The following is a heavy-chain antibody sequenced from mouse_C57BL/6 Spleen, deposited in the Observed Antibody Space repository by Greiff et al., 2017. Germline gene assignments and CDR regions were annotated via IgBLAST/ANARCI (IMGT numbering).Heavy chain of an antibody. CDR2: ISSGGSYT. CDR1: GFTFSSYG. V-gene: IGHV5-6*01. D-gene: IGHD1-1*01. CDR3: ARLYYGTSYGAMDY. J-gene: IGHJ4*01. Sequence: DVQLVESGGDLVKPGGSLKLSCAASGFTFSSYGMSWVRQTPDKRLEWVATISSGGSYTYYPDSVKGRFTISRDNAKNTLYLQMSSLKSEDTAMYYCARLYYGTSYGAMDYWGQGTSVTVSS.